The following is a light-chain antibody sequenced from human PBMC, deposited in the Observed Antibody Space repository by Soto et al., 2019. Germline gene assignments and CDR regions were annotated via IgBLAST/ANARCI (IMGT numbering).Light chain of an antibody. CDR3: SSYTTSGNYV. CDR1: SSDVAAYNS. Sequence: QSALTQPASVSGSPGQSITISCTGTSSDVAAYNSFSWYQQYPGKAPKLMIYDVIYRPSGVSNRFSVSKSANTASLTISGLQAEDEADYYCSSYTTSGNYVFGTGTKLTVL. CDR2: DVI. V-gene: IGLV2-14*01. J-gene: IGLJ1*01.